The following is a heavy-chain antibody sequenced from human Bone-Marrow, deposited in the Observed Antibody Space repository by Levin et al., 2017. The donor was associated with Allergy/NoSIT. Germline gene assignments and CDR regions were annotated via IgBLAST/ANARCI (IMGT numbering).Heavy chain of an antibody. V-gene: IGHV5-51*01. CDR3: ARAGRSSGDGLDY. J-gene: IGHJ4*02. CDR2: IFPGDSDT. D-gene: IGHD3-10*01. CDR1: GYNFANYW. Sequence: GESLKISCKVSGYNFANYWIDWVRQMPGGGLEWMGMIFPGDSDTRYSPSFQGQVTISADKSINTASLQWNSLKASDTAIYYCARAGRSSGDGLDYWGQGTLVTVSS.